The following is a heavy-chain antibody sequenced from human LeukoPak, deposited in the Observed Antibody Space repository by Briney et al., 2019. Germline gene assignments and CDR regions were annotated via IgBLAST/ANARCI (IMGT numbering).Heavy chain of an antibody. CDR2: INHSGST. CDR1: GGSFSGYY. D-gene: IGHD1-26*01. V-gene: IGHV4-34*01. CDR3: ARDRSGSYNY. J-gene: IGHJ4*02. Sequence: PSETLSLACAVYGGSFSGYYWSWIRQPPGKGLEWIGEINHSGSTNYNPSLKSRVTISVDTSKNQLSLKLSSVTAADTAVYYCARDRSGSYNYWGQGTLVTVSS.